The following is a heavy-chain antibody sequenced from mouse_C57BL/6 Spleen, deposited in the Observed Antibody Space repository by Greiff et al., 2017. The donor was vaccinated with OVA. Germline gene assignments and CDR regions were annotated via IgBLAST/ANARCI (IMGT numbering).Heavy chain of an antibody. J-gene: IGHJ1*03. Sequence: VQLQQSGAELVRPGASVTLSCKASGYTFTDYEMHWVKQTPVHGLEWIGAIDPETGGTAYNQKFKGKAILTADKSSSTAYMELRSLTSASSSVYYCTREGTGTRYFDVWGTGPTVTVSS. V-gene: IGHV1-15*01. D-gene: IGHD4-1*01. CDR3: TREGTGTRYFDV. CDR2: IDPETGGT. CDR1: GYTFTDYE.